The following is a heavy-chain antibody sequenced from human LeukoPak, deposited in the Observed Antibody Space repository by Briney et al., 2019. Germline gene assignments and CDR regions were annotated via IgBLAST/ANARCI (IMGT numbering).Heavy chain of an antibody. J-gene: IGHJ6*02. CDR1: RFTFSSYA. V-gene: IGHV3-30*04. Sequence: PGGSLRLSCAASRFTFSSYAMHWVRQAPGKGLEWVAVISYDGSNKYYADSVKGRFTISRDNSKNTLYLQMNSLRAEDTAVYYCARNDAYYYYGMDVWGQGTTVTVSS. D-gene: IGHD1-1*01. CDR2: ISYDGSNK. CDR3: ARNDAYYYYGMDV.